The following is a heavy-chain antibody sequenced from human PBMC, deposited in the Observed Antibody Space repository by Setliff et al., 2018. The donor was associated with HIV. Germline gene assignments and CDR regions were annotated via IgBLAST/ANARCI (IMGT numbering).Heavy chain of an antibody. J-gene: IGHJ6*03. CDR2: ISSSGSTI. Sequence: PGGSLRLSCAASGFTFSDYYMSWIRQAPGKGLEWVSYISSSGSTIYYADSVKGRFTISRDNAKNSLYLQMNSLRAEDTAVYYCARPLTGYSITHYYYMDVWGKGTTVTLSS. V-gene: IGHV3-11*04. D-gene: IGHD3-9*01. CDR3: ARPLTGYSITHYYYMDV. CDR1: GFTFSDYY.